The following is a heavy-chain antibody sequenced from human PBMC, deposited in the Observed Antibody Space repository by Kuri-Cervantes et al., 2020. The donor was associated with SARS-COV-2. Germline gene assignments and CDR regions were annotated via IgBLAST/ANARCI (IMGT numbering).Heavy chain of an antibody. CDR1: GFSLSTSGVG. J-gene: IGHJ4*02. CDR3: AHFITILGNDLAYYFDY. V-gene: IGHV2-5*05. Sequence: SGPTLVKPTQTLTLTCTFSGFSLSTSGVGVGWIRQPPGKALEWLALIYWDDDKRYGPSLKSRLTITKDTSKNQVVLTMTNMDPVDTATYYCAHFITILGNDLAYYFDYWGQGTLVTVSS. D-gene: IGHD3-3*01. CDR2: IYWDDDK.